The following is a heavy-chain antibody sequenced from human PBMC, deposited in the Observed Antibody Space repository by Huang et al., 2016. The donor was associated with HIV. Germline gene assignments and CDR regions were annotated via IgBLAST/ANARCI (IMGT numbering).Heavy chain of an antibody. CDR2: INHRGST. V-gene: IGHV4-34*01. J-gene: IGHJ3*02. CDR1: GGSFSGYY. D-gene: IGHD1-1*01. CDR3: ARERMMSWLDDHDAFDI. Sequence: QVQLQQWGAGLLKPSETLSLTCAVYGGSFSGYYWSWIRQSPGKGLEWIGEINHRGSTHYTPSLKSRLTISVDTSKNQFSLKLSSVTAADTAVYYCARERMMSWLDDHDAFDIWGQGTMVTVSS.